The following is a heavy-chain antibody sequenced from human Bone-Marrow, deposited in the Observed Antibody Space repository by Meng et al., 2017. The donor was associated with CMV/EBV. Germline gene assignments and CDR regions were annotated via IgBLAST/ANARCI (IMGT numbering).Heavy chain of an antibody. J-gene: IGHJ5*02. CDR2: IYPGDSDT. CDR1: GYSFTSYW. CDR3: ARQNDFWSGSNWFDP. V-gene: IGHV5-51*01. D-gene: IGHD3-3*01. Sequence: GESLKISCKGSGYSFTSYWIGWVRQMPGKGLEWMGIIYPGDSDTRYSPSFQGQVTISADKSISTAYLQWSSLKASDTAMYCCARQNDFWSGSNWFDPWGQGTLVTVSS.